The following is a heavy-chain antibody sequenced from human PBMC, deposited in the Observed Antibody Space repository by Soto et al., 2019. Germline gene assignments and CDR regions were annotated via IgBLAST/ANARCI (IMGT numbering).Heavy chain of an antibody. CDR2: ITLNGEFT. V-gene: IGHV3-23*01. CDR3: TKDTSGTIVSGMTYYTSDF. J-gene: IGHJ4*02. D-gene: IGHD1-26*01. CDR1: GFTFSTYA. Sequence: VQLLESGGDLVQPGGSLRLSCAASGFTFSTYAMTWVRQAPGKGLEWVSTITLNGEFTHYVDSVKGRFTISRDNSKNTLYLQMDNLRADDTAVYFCTKDTSGTIVSGMTYYTSDFWGQGTLVTVSS.